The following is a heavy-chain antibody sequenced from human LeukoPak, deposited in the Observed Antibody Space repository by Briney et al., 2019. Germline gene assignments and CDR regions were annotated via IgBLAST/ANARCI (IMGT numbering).Heavy chain of an antibody. V-gene: IGHV4-39*01. J-gene: IGHJ5*02. CDR2: IYYSGST. Sequence: PSETLSLTCTVSGGSISSSSYYWGWIRQPPGKGLEWIGSIYYSGSTYYNPSLKSRVTISVDTSKNQFSLKLSSVTAADTAVYYCARGPRTYYDILTGRTNRNWFDPWGQGTLVTVSS. CDR3: ARGPRTYYDILTGRTNRNWFDP. D-gene: IGHD3-9*01. CDR1: GGSISSSSYY.